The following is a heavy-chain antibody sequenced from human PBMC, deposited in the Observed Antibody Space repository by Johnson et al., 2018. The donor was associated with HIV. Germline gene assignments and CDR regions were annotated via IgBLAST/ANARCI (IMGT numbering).Heavy chain of an antibody. CDR3: ARGRAVGGEDAFDI. D-gene: IGHD6-19*01. Sequence: EVQLVESGGGFVQPGGSLRLSCVASGFNFRTYDMHWVRQAPGKGLEWVSAIGTAGDTYYPGSVKGRFTISRENAKNSLYLQMNSLRAGDTAVYYCARGRAVGGEDAFDIWGQGTMVTVSS. J-gene: IGHJ3*02. CDR1: GFNFRTYD. CDR2: IGTAGDT. V-gene: IGHV3-13*01.